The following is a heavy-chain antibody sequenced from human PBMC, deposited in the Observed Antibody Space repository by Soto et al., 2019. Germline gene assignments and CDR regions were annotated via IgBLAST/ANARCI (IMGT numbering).Heavy chain of an antibody. Sequence: PGVSLRLSCAASGFTFSSYSMNWVRQAPGKGLEWVSYISSSSSTIYYADSVKGRFTISRDNAKNSLYLQMNSLRDEDTAVYYCARTPITSGSYHYDSWGQGTMVTVSS. V-gene: IGHV3-48*02. D-gene: IGHD3-10*01. CDR1: GFTFSSYS. CDR3: ARTPITSGSYHYDS. CDR2: ISSSSSTI. J-gene: IGHJ4*02.